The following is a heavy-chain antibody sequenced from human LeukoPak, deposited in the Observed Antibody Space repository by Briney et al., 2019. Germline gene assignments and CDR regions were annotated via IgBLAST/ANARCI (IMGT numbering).Heavy chain of an antibody. J-gene: IGHJ6*02. CDR3: ARVARRDYYNMDV. V-gene: IGHV4-4*02. CDR2: IYHSGTT. Sequence: PSGTLSLTCAVSGGSISSNKWWGWVRQPPGKGLEWIGEIYHSGTTYYNPSLKSRVTISVDTSKNQFSLKLSSVTAADTAVYYCARVARRDYYNMDVWGQGTTVAVSS. CDR1: GGSISSNKW.